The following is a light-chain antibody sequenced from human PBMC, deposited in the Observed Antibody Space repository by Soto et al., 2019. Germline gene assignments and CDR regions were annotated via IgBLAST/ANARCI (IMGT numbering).Light chain of an antibody. CDR1: SSDAGGYNY. Sequence: QSALTQPASVSGAPGQSITISCTGTSSDAGGYNYVSWYQQHPGKAPKLMIYEVSNQPSGVSDRFSGSKSGNTASLTISGLRAEDESDYYCSSYTSSNTLIFGGGTKLTVL. CDR3: SSYTSSNTLI. CDR2: EVS. J-gene: IGLJ2*01. V-gene: IGLV2-14*01.